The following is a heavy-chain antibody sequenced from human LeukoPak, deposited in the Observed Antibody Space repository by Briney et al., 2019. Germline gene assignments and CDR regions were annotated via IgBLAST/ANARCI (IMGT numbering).Heavy chain of an antibody. CDR2: IYYSGST. CDR1: GGSISSSSYY. D-gene: IGHD3-9*01. V-gene: IGHV4-39*07. CDR3: ARDNYDILTGYYEGDY. Sequence: SETLSLTCTVSGGSISSSSYYWGWIRQPPGKGLEWIGSIYYSGSTYYNPSLKSRVTISVDTSKNQFSLKLSSVTAADTAVYYCARDNYDILTGYYEGDYWGQGTLVTVSS. J-gene: IGHJ4*02.